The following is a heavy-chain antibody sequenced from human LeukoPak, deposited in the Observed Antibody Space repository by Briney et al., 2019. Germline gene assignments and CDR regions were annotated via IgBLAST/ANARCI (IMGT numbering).Heavy chain of an antibody. Sequence: PGGSLRLSCAASGFTFSSYEMNWVRQAPGKGLEWVSYISSSGSTIYYADSVKGRFTISRDNAKNSLYLQMNSLRAEDTAVYYCARDPILIAAPAGDDAFDIWGQGTMVTVSS. CDR1: GFTFSSYE. CDR3: ARDPILIAAPAGDDAFDI. CDR2: ISSSGSTI. V-gene: IGHV3-48*03. J-gene: IGHJ3*02. D-gene: IGHD6-13*01.